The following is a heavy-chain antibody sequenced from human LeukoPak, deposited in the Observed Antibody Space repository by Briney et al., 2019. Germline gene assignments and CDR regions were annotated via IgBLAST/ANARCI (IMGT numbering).Heavy chain of an antibody. CDR1: GYTFTGYY. CDR2: INPNSGGT. CDR3: ARGSSSWYGEVYYYYMDV. V-gene: IGHV1-2*02. J-gene: IGHJ6*03. Sequence: ASVKVSCKASGYTFTGYYMHWVRQAPGQGLERMGWINPNSGGTNYAQKFQGRVTKTRDTSISTAYMELSRLRSDDTAVYYCARGSSSWYGEVYYYYMDVWGKGTTVTVSS. D-gene: IGHD6-13*01.